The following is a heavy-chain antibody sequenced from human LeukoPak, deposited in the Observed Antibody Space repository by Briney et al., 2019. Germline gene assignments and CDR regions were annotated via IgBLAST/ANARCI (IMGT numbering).Heavy chain of an antibody. D-gene: IGHD1-1*01. V-gene: IGHV3-7*01. CDR3: ARGQDWNHDY. CDR1: GFTFSRYW. Sequence: GGSLRLSCAASGFTFSRYWMSWVRQAPGKGLEWVANIRDDGSDKYYVDSVKGRFTISRDNAKNSLYPQMNSLRAEDTAVYYCARGQDWNHDYWGQGTLVTVSA. J-gene: IGHJ4*02. CDR2: IRDDGSDK.